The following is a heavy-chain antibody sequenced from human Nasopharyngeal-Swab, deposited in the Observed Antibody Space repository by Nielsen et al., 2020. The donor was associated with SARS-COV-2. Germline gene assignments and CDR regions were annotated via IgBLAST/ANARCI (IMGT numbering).Heavy chain of an antibody. J-gene: IGHJ4*02. CDR2: IRGSGDIS. Sequence: GESLKISCAASGFTFSRYAMSWVRPAPGKGLEWVSTIRGSGDISYYADSVKGRFTISRDNSNNTLYLQMDSLRAEDTAVYYCAKDVFSGSYNYFDCWGQGTLVTVSS. V-gene: IGHV3-23*01. CDR3: AKDVFSGSYNYFDC. CDR1: GFTFSRYA. D-gene: IGHD3-10*01.